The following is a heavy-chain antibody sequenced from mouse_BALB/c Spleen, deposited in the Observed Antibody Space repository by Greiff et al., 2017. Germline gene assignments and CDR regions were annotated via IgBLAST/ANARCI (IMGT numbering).Heavy chain of an antibody. CDR3: ARERDGGYAMDY. D-gene: IGHD2-3*01. CDR1: GFTFSDYG. Sequence: EVQRVESGGGLVQPGGSRKLSCAASGFTFSDYGMAWVRQAPGKGPEWVAFISNLAYSIYYADTVTGRFTISRENAKNTLYLEMSSLRSEDTAMYYCARERDGGYAMDYWGQGTSVTVSS. CDR2: ISNLAYSI. J-gene: IGHJ4*01. V-gene: IGHV5-15*02.